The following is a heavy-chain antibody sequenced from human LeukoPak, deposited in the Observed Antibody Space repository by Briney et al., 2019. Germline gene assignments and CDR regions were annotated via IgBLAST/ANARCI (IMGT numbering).Heavy chain of an antibody. CDR3: ARVAVADH. D-gene: IGHD6-19*01. CDR1: GFTLSSYW. CDR2: IKQDGSEK. Sequence: PGGSLRLSCAASGFTLSSYWMGWVRQAPGKGLEWVANIKQDGSEKYYVDSVKGRFTISRDNAKNSLYLQMNSLRAEDTAVYYCARVAVADHWGQGTLVTVSS. J-gene: IGHJ4*02. V-gene: IGHV3-7*04.